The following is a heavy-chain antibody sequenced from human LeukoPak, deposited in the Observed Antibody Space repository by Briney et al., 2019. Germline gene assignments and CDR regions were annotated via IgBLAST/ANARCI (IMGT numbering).Heavy chain of an antibody. V-gene: IGHV4-30-4*08. D-gene: IGHD3-22*01. J-gene: IGHJ3*02. CDR3: ARDLGYYYDSSGAFDI. Sequence: SETLSLTCTVSGGSISSGDYYWSWIRQPPGKGLEWIGYIYYSGSTYYNPSLKSRVTISVDTSKNQFSLKLSSVTAADMAVYYCARDLGYYYDSSGAFDIWGQGTMVTVSS. CDR2: IYYSGST. CDR1: GGSISSGDYY.